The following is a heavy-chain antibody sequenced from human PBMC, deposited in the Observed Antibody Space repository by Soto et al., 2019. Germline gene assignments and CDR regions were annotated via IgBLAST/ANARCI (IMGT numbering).Heavy chain of an antibody. CDR2: IYYSGST. V-gene: IGHV4-31*03. J-gene: IGHJ5*02. CDR3: ARGSGSYLGNWFDP. D-gene: IGHD1-26*01. Sequence: QVQLQESGPGLVKPSQTLSLTCTVSGGSISSGGYYWSWIRQHPGKGLEWIGYIYYSGSTYYNPSLTSRVTISVDTSKNQCSLKLSSVTAADTAVYYCARGSGSYLGNWFDPWGQGTLVTVSS. CDR1: GGSISSGGYY.